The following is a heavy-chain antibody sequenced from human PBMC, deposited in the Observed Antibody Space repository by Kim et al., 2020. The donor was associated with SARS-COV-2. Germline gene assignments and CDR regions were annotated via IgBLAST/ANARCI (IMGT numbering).Heavy chain of an antibody. CDR1: GFTFSSHE. Sequence: GGSLRLSCEASGFTFSSHEINWVRQAPGKGLEWISYVSANGRTIHYADSLKGRITVSRDNAKNSLYLQMNSLRAEDTAVYYCARETTVSPDALDIWGQGTKVTV. J-gene: IGHJ3*02. V-gene: IGHV3-48*03. D-gene: IGHD4-17*01. CDR2: VSANGRTI. CDR3: ARETTVSPDALDI.